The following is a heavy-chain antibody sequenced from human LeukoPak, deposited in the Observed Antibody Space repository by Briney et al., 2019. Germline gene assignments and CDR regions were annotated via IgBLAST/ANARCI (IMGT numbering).Heavy chain of an antibody. CDR3: ARDPSFSLRFLNWFDP. J-gene: IGHJ5*02. V-gene: IGHV3-30*04. D-gene: IGHD3-3*01. CDR2: ISYDGSNK. Sequence: PGGPLRLSCAASGFTFSSYAMHWVRQAPGKGLEWVAVISYDGSNKYYADSVKGRFTISRDNSKNTLYLQMNSLRAEDTAVYYCARDPSFSLRFLNWFDPWGQGTLVTVSS. CDR1: GFTFSSYA.